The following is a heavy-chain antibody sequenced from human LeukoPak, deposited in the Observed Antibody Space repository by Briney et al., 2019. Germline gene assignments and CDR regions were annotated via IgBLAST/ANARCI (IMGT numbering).Heavy chain of an antibody. D-gene: IGHD3-3*01. V-gene: IGHV3-49*04. CDR2: IRSKAYGGTT. CDR3: TREGPSYDFWSGYAPPDY. Sequence: GGSLRLSCTASGFTFGDYAMSWVRQAPGKGLEWAGFIRSKAYGGTTEYAASVKGRFTISRDDSKSIAYLQMNSLKTEDTAVYYCTREGPSYDFWSGYAPPDYWGQGTLVTVSS. J-gene: IGHJ4*02. CDR1: GFTFGDYA.